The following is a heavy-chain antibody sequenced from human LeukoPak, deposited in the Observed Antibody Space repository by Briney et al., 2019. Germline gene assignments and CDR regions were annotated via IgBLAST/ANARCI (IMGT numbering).Heavy chain of an antibody. CDR2: ISASGANR. CDR3: AKLQSVVIPAAMLGFDY. Sequence: GGSLRLSCAASGFTFSSYEMNWVRQAPGKGLEWVSGISASGANRYYADSVKGRFTISRDNSRDTLSVQINSLRAEDTAVYYCAKLQSVVIPAAMLGFDYWGQGILDTVSS. J-gene: IGHJ4*02. D-gene: IGHD2-2*01. V-gene: IGHV3-23*01. CDR1: GFTFSSYE.